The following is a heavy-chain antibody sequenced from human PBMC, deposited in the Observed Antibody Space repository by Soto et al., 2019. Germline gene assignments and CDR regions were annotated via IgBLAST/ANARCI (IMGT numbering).Heavy chain of an antibody. CDR3: ASLYGDYDYYGIDV. Sequence: GGSLRLSCAASGFTFSSYGMHWVRRAPGKGLEWVAVIWYDGSNKYYADSVKGRFTISRDNSKNTLYLQMNSLRAEDTAVNYCASLYGDYDYYGIDVWGQGTTVTVSS. J-gene: IGHJ6*02. V-gene: IGHV3-33*01. CDR2: IWYDGSNK. CDR1: GFTFSSYG. D-gene: IGHD4-17*01.